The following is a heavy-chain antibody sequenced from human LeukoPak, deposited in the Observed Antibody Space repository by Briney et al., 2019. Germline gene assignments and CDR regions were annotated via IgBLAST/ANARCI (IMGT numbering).Heavy chain of an antibody. CDR1: GFTFSSYG. D-gene: IGHD4-17*01. CDR2: IWYDGSNK. J-gene: IGHJ4*02. V-gene: IGHV3-33*06. Sequence: GGSLRLSCAASGFTFSSYGMHWVRQAPGKGLEWVAVIWYDGSNKYYADSVKGRFTISRDNSKNTLYLQTNSLRAEDTAVYYCAKDRTTVTTFADYWGQGTLVTVSS. CDR3: AKDRTTVTTFADY.